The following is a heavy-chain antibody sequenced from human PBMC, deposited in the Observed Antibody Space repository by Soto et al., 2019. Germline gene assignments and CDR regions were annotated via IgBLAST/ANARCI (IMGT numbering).Heavy chain of an antibody. V-gene: IGHV3-48*03. CDR2: ISSSGSTI. J-gene: IGHJ4*02. Sequence: RGSLRLSCAASGFTFSSYEMNWVRQAPGKGLEWVSYISSSGSTIYYADSVKGRFTISRDNAKNSLYLQMNSLRAEDTAVYYCARDVAYYYDSSGYLAFWGQGTLVTVSS. D-gene: IGHD3-22*01. CDR3: ARDVAYYYDSSGYLAF. CDR1: GFTFSSYE.